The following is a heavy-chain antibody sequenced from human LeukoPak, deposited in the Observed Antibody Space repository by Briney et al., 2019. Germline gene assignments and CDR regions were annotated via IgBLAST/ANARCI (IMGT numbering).Heavy chain of an antibody. V-gene: IGHV3-53*01. Sequence: GGSLRLSCAASGFTVSSNYMSWVRQAPGKGLEWVSVIYSGGSTYYADPVKGRFTIPRDNSKNTLYLQMNSLRAEDTAVYYCARVTVAGLLNYWGQGTLVTVSS. CDR1: GFTVSSNY. D-gene: IGHD6-19*01. CDR3: ARVTVAGLLNY. CDR2: IYSGGST. J-gene: IGHJ4*02.